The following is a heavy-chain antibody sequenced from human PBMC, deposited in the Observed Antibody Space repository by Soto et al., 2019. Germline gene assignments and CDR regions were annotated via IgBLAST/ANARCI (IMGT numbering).Heavy chain of an antibody. CDR1: GGSFSGYY. D-gene: IGHD2-8*02. V-gene: IGHV4-34*01. J-gene: IGHJ4*02. CDR2: INHSGST. Sequence: PSETLSLTCAVYGGSFSGYYWTWIRQPPGTGLEWIGEINHSGSTNYNPSLKSRVTISVDTSKNQFSLKLTSVTAADTSVYYCARDKITGLFDYWGQGTLVTVSS. CDR3: ARDKITGLFDY.